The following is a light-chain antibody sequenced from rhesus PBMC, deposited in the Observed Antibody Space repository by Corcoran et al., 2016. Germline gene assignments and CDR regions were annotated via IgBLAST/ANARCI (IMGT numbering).Light chain of an antibody. V-gene: IGKV2-64*01. CDR1: QSLLHSNGNTY. CDR2: KDS. CDR3: MQGTHWPLP. J-gene: IGKJ4*01. Sequence: EVVMTQSPLSLPVTPGQPASISCRSSQSLLHSNGNTYLSWFLQKPGQPPRRLIYKDSNRDSGVPDRFSGGGAGTVFTLKISRVEAEDVGVYYCMQGTHWPLPFGGGTKVEIK.